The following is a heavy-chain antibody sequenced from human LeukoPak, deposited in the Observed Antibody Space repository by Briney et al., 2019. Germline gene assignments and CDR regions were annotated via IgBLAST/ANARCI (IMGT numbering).Heavy chain of an antibody. J-gene: IGHJ6*03. V-gene: IGHV1-2*02. CDR1: GYTFTGYY. CDR3: ARDRITMVRGVIMGNYYYYMDV. Sequence: ASVKVSCKASGYTFTGYYMHWVRQAPGQGLEWMGWINPNSGGTNYAQKFQGRVTMTRDTSISTAYMELSRLRSDDTAVYYCARDRITMVRGVIMGNYYYYMDVWGKGTTVTISS. D-gene: IGHD3-10*01. CDR2: INPNSGGT.